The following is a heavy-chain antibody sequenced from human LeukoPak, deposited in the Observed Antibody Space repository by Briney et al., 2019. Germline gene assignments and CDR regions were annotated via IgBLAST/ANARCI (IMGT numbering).Heavy chain of an antibody. Sequence: GRSLRLPSAASGFTFSSYGMHWVRQAPGKRLGWVAVISYVGSIKYYAHSVKGRFTISRDNSKNTLYLQMNSLRDEDTAVYYCAKKSQQLVSGRYYGMDVWGQGTTVTVSS. J-gene: IGHJ6*02. CDR3: AKKSQQLVSGRYYGMDV. D-gene: IGHD6-13*01. CDR2: ISYVGSIK. V-gene: IGHV3-30*18. CDR1: GFTFSSYG.